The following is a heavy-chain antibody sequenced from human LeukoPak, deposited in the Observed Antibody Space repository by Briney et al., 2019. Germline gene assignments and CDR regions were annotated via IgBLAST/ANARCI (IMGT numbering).Heavy chain of an antibody. V-gene: IGHV3-23*01. CDR3: AKDYPTIPVAGSPLFDY. Sequence: GGSLRLSCAASGFTFSSYAMSWVRQAPGKGLEWVSGITGSGDTSFYADSVKGRFTISRDNSRDMLYLQMSGLRDEDTAIYYCAKDYPTIPVAGSPLFDYWGQGTLVTASS. CDR1: GFTFSSYA. D-gene: IGHD6-19*01. J-gene: IGHJ4*02. CDR2: ITGSGDTS.